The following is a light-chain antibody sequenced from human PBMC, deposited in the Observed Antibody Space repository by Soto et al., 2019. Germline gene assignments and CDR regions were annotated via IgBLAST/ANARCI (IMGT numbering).Light chain of an antibody. CDR1: QDIDIS. CDR2: AAS. Sequence: DILMTQSASTLAVSVEDQVTITRLASQDIDISLAWFRQRLGKAPKVLIYAASGLVTGVPPTFSGSGSGTEFTLTISSVQPDDVATYFCQHYDTFSWTFGQGTKVDIK. CDR3: QHYDTFSWT. V-gene: IGKV1-5*01. J-gene: IGKJ1*01.